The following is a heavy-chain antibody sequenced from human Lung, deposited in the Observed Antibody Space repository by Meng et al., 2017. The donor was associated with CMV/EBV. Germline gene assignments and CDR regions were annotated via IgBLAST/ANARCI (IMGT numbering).Heavy chain of an antibody. CDR2: IYYSGST. J-gene: IGHJ6*02. Sequence: LXCTVSGGSISSYYWSWIRQPPGKGLEWIGYIYYSGSTNYNPSLKSRVTISVDTSKNQFSLKLSSVTAADTAVYYCASVTGSSDSSGYYYYYGMDVWXQGTXVTGAS. D-gene: IGHD3-22*01. CDR3: ASVTGSSDSSGYYYYYGMDV. CDR1: GGSISSYY. V-gene: IGHV4-59*01.